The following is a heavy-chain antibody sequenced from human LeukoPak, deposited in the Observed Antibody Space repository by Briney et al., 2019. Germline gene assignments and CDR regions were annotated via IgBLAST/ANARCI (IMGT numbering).Heavy chain of an antibody. V-gene: IGHV5-51*01. CDR2: IYPGDSDT. J-gene: IGHJ6*02. D-gene: IGHD5-18*01. CDR1: GYSFTSYW. Sequence: GESLKISCKGSGYSFTSYWIGWVRQMPGKGLEWMGIIYPGDSDTRYSPSFQGQVTISADKSISTAYLQWSSLKASDTAMYYCARRGYSYGYKGYYYYYGMDVWGQGTTVTVSS. CDR3: ARRGYSYGYKGYYYYYGMDV.